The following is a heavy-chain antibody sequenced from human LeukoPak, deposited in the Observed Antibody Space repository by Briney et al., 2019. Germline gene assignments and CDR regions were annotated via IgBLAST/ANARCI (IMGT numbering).Heavy chain of an antibody. D-gene: IGHD3-22*01. CDR1: GYTLTELS. Sequence: GASVNVSCKVSGYTLTELSMHWVRQAPGTGLEWMGGFDPEDGETIYAQKFQGRVTMTEDTSTDTAYMELSSLRSEDTAVYYCATFRYYYDSSGYKYWGQGTLVTVSS. CDR3: ATFRYYYDSSGYKY. CDR2: FDPEDGET. J-gene: IGHJ4*02. V-gene: IGHV1-24*01.